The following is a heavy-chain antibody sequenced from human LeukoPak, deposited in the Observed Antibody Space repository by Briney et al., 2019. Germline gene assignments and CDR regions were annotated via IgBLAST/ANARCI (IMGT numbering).Heavy chain of an antibody. J-gene: IGHJ5*02. CDR3: AREREDASGSYDPPPA. Sequence: PSETLSLTCAVSGDSVTSSNWWSWVRQPPGKGLEWTGEIYHSGATNYNPSLKSRVTISLDKSKDQLSLKLTSVTAADTAVYYCAREREDASGSYDPPPAWGQGTLVTVSS. CDR1: GDSVTSSNW. D-gene: IGHD1-26*01. CDR2: IYHSGAT. V-gene: IGHV4-4*02.